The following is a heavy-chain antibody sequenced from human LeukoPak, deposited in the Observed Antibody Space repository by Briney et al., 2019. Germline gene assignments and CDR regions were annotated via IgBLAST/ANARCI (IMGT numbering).Heavy chain of an antibody. CDR2: FDPEDGET. J-gene: IGHJ4*02. CDR3: ATDLQQGFGY. V-gene: IGHV1-24*01. Sequence: ASVKVSCKVSGHTLTELSMHWVRQAPGKGLEWMGGFDPEDGETIYAQKFQGRVTMTEDTSTDTAYMELSNLRSEDTAVYYCATDLQQGFGYWGQGTLVTVSS. D-gene: IGHD6-13*01. CDR1: GHTLTELS.